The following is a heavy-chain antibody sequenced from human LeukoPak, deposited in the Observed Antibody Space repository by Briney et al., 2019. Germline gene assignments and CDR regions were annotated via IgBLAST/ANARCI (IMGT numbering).Heavy chain of an antibody. Sequence: SETLSLTCAVYGGSFSGYYWSLIRQPPGKGLEWIGEINHSGSTNYNPSLKSRVTISVDTSKNQFSLKLSSVTAADTAVYYCARLRGPGIAVAGTFDYWGQGTLVTVSS. CDR1: GGSFSGYY. V-gene: IGHV4-34*01. CDR2: INHSGST. CDR3: ARLRGPGIAVAGTFDY. J-gene: IGHJ4*02. D-gene: IGHD6-19*01.